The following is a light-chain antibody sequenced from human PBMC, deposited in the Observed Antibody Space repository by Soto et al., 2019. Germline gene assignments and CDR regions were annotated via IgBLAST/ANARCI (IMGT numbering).Light chain of an antibody. CDR3: QQSYRTRLT. CDR1: QSISSY. Sequence: DIQMTQSPSSLSASVGDRVTITCRASQSISSYLNWYQQKPGKAPKLLIYAASSLQSGVPSRFSGSGSGTDFTLTISSLQREDFATYYCQQSYRTRLTFGGGTKVEIK. J-gene: IGKJ4*01. CDR2: AAS. V-gene: IGKV1-39*01.